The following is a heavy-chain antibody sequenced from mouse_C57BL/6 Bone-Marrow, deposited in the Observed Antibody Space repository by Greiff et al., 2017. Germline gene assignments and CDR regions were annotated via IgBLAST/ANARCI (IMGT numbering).Heavy chain of an antibody. CDR2: IDPEDGET. D-gene: IGHD1-1*01. Sequence: EVKLVESGAELVKPGASVKLSCTASGFNIKDYYMHWVKQRTEKGLEWIGRIDPEDGETKYSPIFQGKATITADTSSNTAYLQLSSLTSEDTAVYYCAFLSAWFAYWGQGTLVTVSA. CDR1: GFNIKDYY. J-gene: IGHJ3*01. CDR3: AFLSAWFAY. V-gene: IGHV14-2*01.